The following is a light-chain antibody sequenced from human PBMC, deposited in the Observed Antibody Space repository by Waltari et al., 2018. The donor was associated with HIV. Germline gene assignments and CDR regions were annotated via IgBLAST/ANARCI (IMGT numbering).Light chain of an antibody. CDR3: ATWDDTLNGVI. Sequence: QSVLTQPPSASGTPGQRVTISCSGGSSNIGSNSVHWYQQLPGTAPRLLLYSTNQRPSRVPDRFSSSKSGTSASLAISGLQSEDEADYYCATWDDTLNGVIFGGGTKLTVL. J-gene: IGLJ2*01. CDR1: SSNIGSNS. CDR2: STN. V-gene: IGLV1-44*01.